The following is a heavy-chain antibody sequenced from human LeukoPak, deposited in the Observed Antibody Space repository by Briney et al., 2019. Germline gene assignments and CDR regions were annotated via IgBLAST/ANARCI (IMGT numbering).Heavy chain of an antibody. J-gene: IGHJ5*02. CDR2: IYYSGST. D-gene: IGHD3-10*01. Sequence: SETLSLTCTVSGGSISSHYWSWIRQPPGKGLEWIGYIYYSGSTNYNPSLKSRVTISVDTSKNQFSLKLSSVTAADTAVYYCARRGEYNWFDPWGQGTLVTVSS. V-gene: IGHV4-59*08. CDR3: ARRGEYNWFDP. CDR1: GGSISSHY.